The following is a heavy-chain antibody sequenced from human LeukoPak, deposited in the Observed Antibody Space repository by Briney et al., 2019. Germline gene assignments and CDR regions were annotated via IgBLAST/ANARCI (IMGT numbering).Heavy chain of an antibody. V-gene: IGHV3-23*01. CDR1: GFVFTNHA. D-gene: IGHD5-18*01. CDR3: AKSPVGSTYGQNPYYYYFDY. CDR2: ISGGGRTT. J-gene: IGHJ4*02. Sequence: GGSLRLSCAASGFVFTNHAISWVRQAPGRGLEWVSVISGGGRTTEYADSVKGRFTVSRDISQNTVSLQMNSLRVEDTGRYYCAKSPVGSTYGQNPYYYYFDYWGQGTLVTVSS.